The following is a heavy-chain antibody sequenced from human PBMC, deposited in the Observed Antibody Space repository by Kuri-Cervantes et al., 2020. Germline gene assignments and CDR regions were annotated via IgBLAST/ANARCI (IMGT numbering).Heavy chain of an antibody. V-gene: IGHV3-23*01. CDR3: AKDPSSPYGDYDYFDY. D-gene: IGHD4-17*01. CDR2: ISGSAGST. CDR1: GFTFSSYA. Sequence: GESLRLSCAASGFTFSSYAMSWVRQAPGKGLEWVSAISGSAGSTYYADTVQGRFTISRDNSKNTLYLQMNSLRAEDTAVYYCAKDPSSPYGDYDYFDYWGQGTLVTVSS. J-gene: IGHJ4*02.